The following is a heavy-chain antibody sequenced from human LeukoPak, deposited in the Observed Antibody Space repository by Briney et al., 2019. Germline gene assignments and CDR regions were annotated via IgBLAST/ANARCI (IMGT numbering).Heavy chain of an antibody. V-gene: IGHV4-31*03. CDR1: GGSISSGGYY. J-gene: IGHJ4*02. CDR2: IYYSGST. Sequence: SETLSLTCTVSGGSISSGGYYWSWIRQHPGKGLEWIGYIYYSGSTYYNPSLKSRVTISVDTSKNQFSLKPSSVTAADTAVYYCARESYCGGDCSTPLVWGQGTLVTVSS. D-gene: IGHD2-21*02. CDR3: ARESYCGGDCSTPLV.